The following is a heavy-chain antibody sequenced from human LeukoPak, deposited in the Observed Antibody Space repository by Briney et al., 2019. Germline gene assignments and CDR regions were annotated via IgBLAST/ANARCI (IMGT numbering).Heavy chain of an antibody. V-gene: IGHV1-46*01. J-gene: IGHJ3*02. CDR2: INPSGGSA. CDR1: GYTFTSYY. CDR3: ASQEQWLVAFDI. D-gene: IGHD6-19*01. Sequence: ASVKVSCKASGYTFTSYYMHWVRQAPGQGLEWMGIINPSGGSASYAQKFQGRVTMTRDTSTSTVYMELSSLRSEDTAVYYCASQEQWLVAFDIWGQGTMVTVSS.